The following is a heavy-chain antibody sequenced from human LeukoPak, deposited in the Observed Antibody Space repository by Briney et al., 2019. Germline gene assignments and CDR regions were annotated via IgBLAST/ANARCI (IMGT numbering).Heavy chain of an antibody. D-gene: IGHD3-10*01. J-gene: IGHJ3*02. CDR3: AKGRSLVRGVISGAFVI. V-gene: IGHV1-2*02. CDR2: INPNSGGT. CDR1: GYTFTGYY. Sequence: ASVKVSCKASGYTFTGYYMHWVRQAPGQGLEWMGWINPNSGGTNYAQKFQGRVTMTRDTSISTAYMELSRLRSDDTAVYYCAKGRSLVRGVISGAFVIWGQGTIVTVSS.